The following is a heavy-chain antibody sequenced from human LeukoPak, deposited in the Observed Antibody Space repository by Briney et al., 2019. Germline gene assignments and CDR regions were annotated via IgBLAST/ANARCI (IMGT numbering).Heavy chain of an antibody. CDR3: ARAPDFWSGFDI. Sequence: SETLSLTCTVSGGSISSGSYYWSWIRQPAGKGLEWIGRIYTSGSTNYNPSLKSRVTISVDTSRNQFSLKLSSVTAADTAVYYCARAPDFWSGFDIWGQGTMVTVSS. V-gene: IGHV4-61*02. CDR2: IYTSGST. D-gene: IGHD3-3*01. J-gene: IGHJ3*02. CDR1: GGSISSGSYY.